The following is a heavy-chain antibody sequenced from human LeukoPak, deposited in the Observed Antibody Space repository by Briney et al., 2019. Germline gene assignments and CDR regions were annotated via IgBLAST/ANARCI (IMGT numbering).Heavy chain of an antibody. CDR2: ISYDGSNK. V-gene: IGHV3-30*04. D-gene: IGHD6-19*01. Sequence: AGGSLRLSCAASGFTFSSYAMHWVRQAPGKGLEWVAVISYDGSNKYYADSVKGRFTISRDNSKNTLYLQMNSLRAEDTAVYYCARGRVAGSYFDYWGQGTLVTVS. J-gene: IGHJ4*02. CDR1: GFTFSSYA. CDR3: ARGRVAGSYFDY.